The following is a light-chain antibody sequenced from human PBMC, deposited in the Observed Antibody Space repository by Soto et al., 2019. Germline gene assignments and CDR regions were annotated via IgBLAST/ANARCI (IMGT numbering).Light chain of an antibody. Sequence: AIRMTQSPSSLSASTGDRVTITCRASQGISSYLAWYQQKPGKAPKLLIYAASTLQSGVPSRFSGSGSATDFTLTISCLQSEDFATYYCQQYYSYPPMITFGQGTRLEIK. CDR3: QQYYSYPPMIT. CDR1: QGISSY. J-gene: IGKJ5*01. V-gene: IGKV1-8*01. CDR2: AAS.